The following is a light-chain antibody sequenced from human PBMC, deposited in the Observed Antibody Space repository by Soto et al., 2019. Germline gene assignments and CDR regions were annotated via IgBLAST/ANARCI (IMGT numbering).Light chain of an antibody. CDR3: QQRSNWPPFT. J-gene: IGKJ3*01. CDR2: DAS. CDR1: QSVATS. Sequence: EIVLTQSPATLSLSPGERATLSCRASQSVATSLAWYQHKPGQTPRLVIYDASNRATGIPSRFSGSGSGTDLTLTINSREPEYFAVYYCQQRSNWPPFTFGPGTKVHI. V-gene: IGKV3-11*01.